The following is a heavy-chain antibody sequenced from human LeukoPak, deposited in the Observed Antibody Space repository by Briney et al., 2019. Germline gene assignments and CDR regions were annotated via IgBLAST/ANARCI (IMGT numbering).Heavy chain of an antibody. CDR1: GGSFSGYY. CDR2: INHSGST. V-gene: IGHV4-34*01. D-gene: IGHD2-15*01. CDR3: ARETRYCSGGSCYHWFDP. J-gene: IGHJ5*02. Sequence: SETLSLTCAVYGGSFSGYYWSWIRQPPGKGLEWIGEINHSGSTNYNPSLKSRVTISVDTSKNQFSLKLSSVTAADTAVYYCARETRYCSGGSCYHWFDPWGQGTLVTVSS.